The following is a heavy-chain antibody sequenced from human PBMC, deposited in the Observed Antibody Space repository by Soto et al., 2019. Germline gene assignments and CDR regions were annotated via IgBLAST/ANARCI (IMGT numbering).Heavy chain of an antibody. V-gene: IGHV4-59*08. CDR3: ARRYGGAVDY. D-gene: IGHD3-10*01. J-gene: IGHJ4*02. CDR2: IYFSGST. Sequence: QVQLQESGPGLVKPSETLSLTCTVSGGSISNYYWSWIRQPPGKGLGWIGYIYFSGSTNYNPSLKSRVTLSVDTAKNQFSLKLSSVTAADTAVYYCARRYGGAVDYWGQGTLVTVSS. CDR1: GGSISNYY.